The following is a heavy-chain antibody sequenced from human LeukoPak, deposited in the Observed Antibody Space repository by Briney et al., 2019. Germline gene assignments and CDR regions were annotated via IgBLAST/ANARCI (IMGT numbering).Heavy chain of an antibody. CDR1: GYTFTGYY. Sequence: GASVKVSCKASGYTFTGYYMHWVRQAPGQGLEWMGWINPNSGGTNYAQKFQGRVTMTRDTSISTAYMELSRLRSDDTAVYYCARVLAPWFGEFYFDYWGQGTLVTVSS. CDR2: INPNSGGT. CDR3: ARVLAPWFGEFYFDY. J-gene: IGHJ4*02. D-gene: IGHD3-10*01. V-gene: IGHV1-2*02.